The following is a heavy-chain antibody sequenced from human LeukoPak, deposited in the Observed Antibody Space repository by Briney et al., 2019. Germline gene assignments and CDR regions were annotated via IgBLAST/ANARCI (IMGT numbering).Heavy chain of an antibody. CDR2: ISAYNGNT. V-gene: IGHV1-18*01. Sequence: GSSVKVSCKASGGTFSSYAISWVRQAPGQGLEWMGWISAYNGNTNYAQKLQGRVTMTTDTSTSTAYMELRSLRSDDTAVYYCAREQLAAAGYYYYGMDVWGQGTTVTVSS. J-gene: IGHJ6*02. CDR3: AREQLAAAGYYYYGMDV. D-gene: IGHD6-13*01. CDR1: GGTFSSYA.